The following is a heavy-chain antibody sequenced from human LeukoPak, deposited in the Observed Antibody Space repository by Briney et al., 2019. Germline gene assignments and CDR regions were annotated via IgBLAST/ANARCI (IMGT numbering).Heavy chain of an antibody. V-gene: IGHV4-59*08. Sequence: PSESLSLTCSASGRSVNVYYWYWVRQPPGKGLEWIGCFYLSRSTNSNPSLKSRVTLSVDTSKNQIFLKLRSVSAPGPAMYFSSSGWNYYFFYSGQGTLCSASS. J-gene: IGHJ4*02. CDR1: GRSVNVYY. CDR3: SSGWNYYFFY. CDR2: FYLSRST. D-gene: IGHD1-1*01.